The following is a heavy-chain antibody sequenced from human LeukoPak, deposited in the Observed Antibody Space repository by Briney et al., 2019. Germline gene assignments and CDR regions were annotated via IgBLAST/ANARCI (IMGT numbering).Heavy chain of an antibody. D-gene: IGHD3-3*01. J-gene: IGHJ4*02. CDR2: ISGSSSKI. CDR3: ARGVRATDRRTY. V-gene: IGHV3-21*01. CDR1: GFIFSNYN. Sequence: PGGSLRLSCTASGFIFSNYNMNWVRQAPGKGLEWVSFISGSSSKIYYADSVKGRFTISRDNAKNSLFLQMNSLEAEDTAVYYCARGVRATDRRTYWGQGTLVTVS.